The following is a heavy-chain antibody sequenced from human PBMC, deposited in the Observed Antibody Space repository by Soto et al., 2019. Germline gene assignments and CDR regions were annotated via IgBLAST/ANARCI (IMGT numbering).Heavy chain of an antibody. CDR2: IVPIVDTS. Sequence: QVQLVQSGAEVRQPASSVKVSCKTSGGTFSSYAISWVRQAPGQGLEWMGGIVPIVDTSTYAQKFQGRVTLPEGESTSTVYMALGSLRSDDTAVYYCVRVVAIPGYPDNWGQGTLVTVSS. J-gene: IGHJ4*02. CDR1: GGTFSSYA. D-gene: IGHD5-12*01. V-gene: IGHV1-69*12. CDR3: VRVVAIPGYPDN.